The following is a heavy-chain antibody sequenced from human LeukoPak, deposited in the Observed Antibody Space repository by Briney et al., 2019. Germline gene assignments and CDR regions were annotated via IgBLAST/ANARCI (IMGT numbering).Heavy chain of an antibody. CDR1: GYTSTGYY. D-gene: IGHD1-14*01. CDR3: ARDKPPPLSEGLDY. Sequence: GASVKVSCKASGYTSTGYYMHWVRQAPGQGLEWMGGINPNSGGTNYAQKFQGRVTMTRDTSISTAYMELSRLRSDDTAVYYCARDKPPPLSEGLDYWGQGTLVTVSS. J-gene: IGHJ4*02. V-gene: IGHV1-2*02. CDR2: INPNSGGT.